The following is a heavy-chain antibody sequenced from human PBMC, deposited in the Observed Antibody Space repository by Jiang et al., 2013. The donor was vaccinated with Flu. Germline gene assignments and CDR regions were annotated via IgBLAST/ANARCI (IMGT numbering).Heavy chain of an antibody. CDR1: GGTFSTYG. V-gene: IGHV1-18*01. CDR2: ISVYNGNT. J-gene: IGHJ5*02. Sequence: GAEVKKPGSSVTVSCKASGGTFSTYGITWVRQAPGQGLEWMGWISVYNGNTNYAQKLQGRVTMTTDTSTSTAYMELRSLRSDDTAVYYCARKGPGDWFDPWGQGTPGHRLL. CDR3: ARKGPGDWFDP.